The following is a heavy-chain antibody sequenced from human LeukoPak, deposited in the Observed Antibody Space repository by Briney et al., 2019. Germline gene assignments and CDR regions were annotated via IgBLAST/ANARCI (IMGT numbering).Heavy chain of an antibody. CDR1: GGSISSRNW. D-gene: IGHD3-9*01. Sequence: PSETLSLTRAVCGGSISSRNWWSWVRQPPGEGLEWIGEIYHSGSTNYNPPLTRRVTISVDKSKNPFSLKLSSVTAADTAVYYCARLLVISAFDIWGQGTMVTVSS. J-gene: IGHJ3*02. CDR3: ARLLVISAFDI. V-gene: IGHV4-4*02. CDR2: IYHSGST.